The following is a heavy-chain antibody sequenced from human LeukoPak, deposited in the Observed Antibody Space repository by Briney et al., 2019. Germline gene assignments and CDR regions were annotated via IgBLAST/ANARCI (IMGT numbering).Heavy chain of an antibody. D-gene: IGHD2-2*01. CDR2: ISGSGGST. J-gene: IGHJ6*02. CDR3: ARDQDCSSTSCYWGYYYYYYGMDV. CDR1: GFTFSSCA. Sequence: GGSLRLSCAASGFTFSSCAMSWVRQAPGKGLEWVSAISGSGGSTYYADSVKGRFTISRDNSKNTLYLQMNSLRAEDTAVYYCARDQDCSSTSCYWGYYYYYYGMDVWGQGTTVTVSS. V-gene: IGHV3-23*01.